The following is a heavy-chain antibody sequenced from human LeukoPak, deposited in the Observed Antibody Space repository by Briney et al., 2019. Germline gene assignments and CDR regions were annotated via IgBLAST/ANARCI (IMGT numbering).Heavy chain of an antibody. D-gene: IGHD3-3*01. Sequence: PGRCLRVSCVASGFTFISYGMHWGRQGPGRGVEGVADISNEGSNKYYADSVKGRFTISRDNSKNTLYLQMNSLRAEDTAVYYCAKRLEPSAYYEFWSGYYFDCWGQGTLVTVCS. V-gene: IGHV3-30*18. J-gene: IGHJ4*02. CDR3: AKRLEPSAYYEFWSGYYFDC. CDR2: ISNEGSNK. CDR1: GFTFISYG.